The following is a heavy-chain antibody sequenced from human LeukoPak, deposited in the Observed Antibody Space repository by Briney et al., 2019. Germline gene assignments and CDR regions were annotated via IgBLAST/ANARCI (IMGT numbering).Heavy chain of an antibody. CDR2: ISAYNGNT. J-gene: IGHJ6*03. D-gene: IGHD1-1*01. CDR1: GYTFTSYG. V-gene: IGHV1-18*04. CDR3: ARVPGGAYYYYMDV. Sequence: ASVKVSCKASGYTFTSYGISWVRQAPGQGLEWMGWISAYNGNTNYAQKLQGRVTMTTDTSTSKAYMELRSLRSDDTAVYYCARVPGGAYYYYMDVWGKGTTVTVSS.